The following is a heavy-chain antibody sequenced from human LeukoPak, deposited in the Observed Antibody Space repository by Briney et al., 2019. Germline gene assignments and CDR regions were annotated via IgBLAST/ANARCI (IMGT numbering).Heavy chain of an antibody. J-gene: IGHJ6*03. Sequence: GGSLRLSCAASGFTFSDYYMSWIRQAPGKGLEWVSYISRSGSTIYYADSVKGRFTISRDNAKNSLYLQMNSLRAEDTAVYYCARDAEYYYMDVWGKGTTVTVSS. CDR2: ISRSGSTI. V-gene: IGHV3-11*04. CDR3: ARDAEYYYMDV. CDR1: GFTFSDYY.